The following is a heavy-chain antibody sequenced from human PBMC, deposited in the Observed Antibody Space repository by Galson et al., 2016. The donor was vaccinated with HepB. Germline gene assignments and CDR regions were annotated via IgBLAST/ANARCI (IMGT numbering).Heavy chain of an antibody. CDR2: ISSSSRSI. J-gene: IGHJ4*01. CDR1: GFTFDDYA. D-gene: IGHD2-21*01. CDR3: EAYCGAGSCHGIEY. Sequence: SLRLSCATSGFTFDDYAMHWVRQAPGRGLEWVSGISSSSRSIGYADSVKGRFSISRDNAKKSLFLQMNSLGVEDTALYYCEAYCGAGSCHGIEYWGHGTLVTVSS. V-gene: IGHV3-9*01.